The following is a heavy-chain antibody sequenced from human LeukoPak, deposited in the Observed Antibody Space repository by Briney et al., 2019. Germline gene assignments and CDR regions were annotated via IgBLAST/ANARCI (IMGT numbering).Heavy chain of an antibody. CDR2: IIPIFGTA. J-gene: IGHJ4*02. CDR3: ARVRKFTYYYDSSGYSLDY. D-gene: IGHD3-22*01. V-gene: IGHV1-69*06. CDR1: GGTFSSYA. Sequence: GASVKVSCKASGGTFSSYAISWVRQAPGQGLEWMGGIIPIFGTANYAQKFQGRVTITADKSTSTAYMELSSLRSEDTAVYYCARVRKFTYYYDSSGYSLDYWGQGTLVTVSS.